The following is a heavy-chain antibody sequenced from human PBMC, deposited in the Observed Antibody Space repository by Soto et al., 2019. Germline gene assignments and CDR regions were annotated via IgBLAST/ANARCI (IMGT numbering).Heavy chain of an antibody. Sequence: SETLSLTCAVYGGSFSGYYWSWVRQPPGKGLEWIGEINHSGSTNYNPSLKSRVTISVDTSKNQFSLKLSSVTAADTAVYSCARAYQLLFGGWFDPWGQGTLVTV. D-gene: IGHD2-2*01. CDR3: ARAYQLLFGGWFDP. CDR2: INHSGST. CDR1: GGSFSGYY. J-gene: IGHJ5*02. V-gene: IGHV4-34*01.